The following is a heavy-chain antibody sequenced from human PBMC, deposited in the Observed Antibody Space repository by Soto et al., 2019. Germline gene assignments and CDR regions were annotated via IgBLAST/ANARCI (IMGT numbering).Heavy chain of an antibody. V-gene: IGHV3-74*01. D-gene: IGHD3-10*01. CDR1: GFTFSSYW. Sequence: PGGSLRLSCAASGFTFSSYWMHWVRQAPGKGLVWVSRINSDGSSTSYADSVKGRFTISRDNAKNTLYLQMNSLIAEDTAVYYCARSGSGSHQSVWGQGTTVTVSS. CDR3: ARSGSGSHQSV. J-gene: IGHJ6*02. CDR2: INSDGSST.